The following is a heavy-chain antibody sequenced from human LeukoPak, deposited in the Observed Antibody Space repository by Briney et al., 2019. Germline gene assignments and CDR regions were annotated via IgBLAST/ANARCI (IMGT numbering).Heavy chain of an antibody. J-gene: IGHJ4*02. V-gene: IGHV4-61*08. CDR2: IYYSGST. CDR3: AKYYDSSGYYYEDY. D-gene: IGHD3-22*01. Sequence: SETLSLTCTVSGGSISSGGYYWSWIRQHPGKGLEWIGYIYYSGSTNYNPSLKSRVTISVDTSKNQFSLKLSSVTAADTAVYYCAKYYDSSGYYYEDYWGQGTLVTVSS. CDR1: GGSISSGGYY.